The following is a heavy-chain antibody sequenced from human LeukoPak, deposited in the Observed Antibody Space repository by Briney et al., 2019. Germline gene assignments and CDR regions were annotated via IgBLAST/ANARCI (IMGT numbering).Heavy chain of an antibody. D-gene: IGHD6-13*01. J-gene: IGHJ5*02. CDR3: ARDQYSSGWYWFDP. V-gene: IGHV4-61*01. CDR2: IYYSGST. Sequence: PSETLSLTCTVSGGSVSSGSYYWSWIRQPPGKGLEWIGYIYYSGSTTYNPSLMGRVTISVDTSKNQFSLRLSSVTAADTAVYYCARDQYSSGWYWFDPWGQGTLVTVSS. CDR1: GGSVSSGSYY.